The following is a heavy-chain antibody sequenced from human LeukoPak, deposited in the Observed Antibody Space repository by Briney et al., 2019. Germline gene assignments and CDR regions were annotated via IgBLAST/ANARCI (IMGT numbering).Heavy chain of an antibody. CDR1: GFTFKEYG. Sequence: GGSLRLSCAASGFTFKEYGMSRVRQAPGKGLEWVSTINENARNTHYADSVQGRFTISRDNSKNTLLLQMNSLRADDTALYYCTKGDGGWYPIDYWGQGTLVIVSS. CDR2: INENARNT. D-gene: IGHD6-19*01. J-gene: IGHJ4*02. V-gene: IGHV3-23*01. CDR3: TKGDGGWYPIDY.